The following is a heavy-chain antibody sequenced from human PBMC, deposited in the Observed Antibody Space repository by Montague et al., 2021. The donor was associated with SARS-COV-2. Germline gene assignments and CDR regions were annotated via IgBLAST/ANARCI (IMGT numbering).Heavy chain of an antibody. V-gene: IGHV4-39*01. Sequence: YYSGTTYDNPSLRSQVTISVDTSKTQFSLKMNSVTAADTAVYYFARGYYGSGSYHAFDIWSQGKVVAVSS. CDR3: ARGYYGSGSYHAFDI. J-gene: IGHJ3*02. D-gene: IGHD3-10*01. CDR2: YYSGTT.